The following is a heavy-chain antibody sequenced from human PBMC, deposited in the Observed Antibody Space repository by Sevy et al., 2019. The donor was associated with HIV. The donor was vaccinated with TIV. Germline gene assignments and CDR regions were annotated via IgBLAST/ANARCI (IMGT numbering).Heavy chain of an antibody. D-gene: IGHD3-10*01. CDR3: ARVVYGSGLHGPGRDDAFDI. Sequence: GGSLRLSCAASGFTFSSYWMSWVRQAPGKGLEWVANIKQDGSEKYYVDSLKGRFTISRENAKNSLYLQMNSLRAEDTAVYYCARVVYGSGLHGPGRDDAFDIWGQGTMVTVSS. CDR1: GFTFSSYW. V-gene: IGHV3-7*01. CDR2: IKQDGSEK. J-gene: IGHJ3*02.